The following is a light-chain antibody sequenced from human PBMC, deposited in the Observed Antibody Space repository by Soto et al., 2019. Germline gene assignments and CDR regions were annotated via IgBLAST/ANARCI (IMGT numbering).Light chain of an antibody. V-gene: IGLV1-44*01. CDR3: AAWDDSLNGYV. Sequence: QSVLPQPPSASGTPGQRDTISCSGSSSNIGSNTVNWYQQLPGTAPKLLIYSNNQRPSGVPDRFSGSKSGTSASLAISGLQSEDEADYYCAAWDDSLNGYVFGTGTKVTVL. J-gene: IGLJ1*01. CDR2: SNN. CDR1: SSNIGSNT.